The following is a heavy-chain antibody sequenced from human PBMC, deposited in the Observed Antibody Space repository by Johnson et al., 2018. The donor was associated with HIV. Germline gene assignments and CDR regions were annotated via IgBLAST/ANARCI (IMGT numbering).Heavy chain of an antibody. D-gene: IGHD2-15*01. CDR1: GFTFSSYW. Sequence: VQLVESGGGLVQPGGSLRLSCAASGFTFSSYWMSWVRQAPGKGLEWVANIKQDGSEKYYVDSVKGRFTISRDNAKNSLYLQMNSLRAEDTAVYYCARDMEAYCSGGSCYSAAFDIWGQGTMVTVSS. CDR2: IKQDGSEK. J-gene: IGHJ3*02. CDR3: ARDMEAYCSGGSCYSAAFDI. V-gene: IGHV3-7*01.